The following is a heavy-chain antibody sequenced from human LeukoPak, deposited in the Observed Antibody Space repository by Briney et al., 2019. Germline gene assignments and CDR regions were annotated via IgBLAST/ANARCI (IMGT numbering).Heavy chain of an antibody. CDR2: INPRGGST. Sequence: ASVKVSCKASGYTFTRYYMHWMRQAPGQGLEGMGVINPRGGSTTYAQKFQGRVTMTRDTSTSTVYMELSSLRSEDTAVYYCARHIVVVTTSDNAFDIWGQGTMVTVSS. J-gene: IGHJ3*02. CDR1: GYTFTRYY. D-gene: IGHD2-21*02. CDR3: ARHIVVVTTSDNAFDI. V-gene: IGHV1-46*01.